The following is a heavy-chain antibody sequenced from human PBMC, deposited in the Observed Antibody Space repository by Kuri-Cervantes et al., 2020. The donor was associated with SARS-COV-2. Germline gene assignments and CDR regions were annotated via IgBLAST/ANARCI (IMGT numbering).Heavy chain of an antibody. J-gene: IGHJ6*02. CDR1: GGTFSSYA. CDR3: ARPNYYGSGSYNYGMDV. Sequence: SVKGSFKASGGTFSSYAISWVRQAPGQGLEWMGGISPIFGTANYAQKFQGRVTITADESTSTAYMELSSLRSEDTAVYYCARPNYYGSGSYNYGMDVWGQGTTVTVSS. D-gene: IGHD3-10*01. CDR2: ISPIFGTA. V-gene: IGHV1-69*13.